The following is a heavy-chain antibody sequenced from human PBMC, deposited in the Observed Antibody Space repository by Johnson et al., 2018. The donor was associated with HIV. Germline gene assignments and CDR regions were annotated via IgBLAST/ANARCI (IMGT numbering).Heavy chain of an antibody. D-gene: IGHD1-7*01. J-gene: IGHJ3*02. Sequence: VQLVESGGGLVQPGGSLRLSCAASGFTFINAWMSWVRQAPGKGLEWVGRIYSKTDGGTTEYAAPVKGRFTISRDASKNTLYLQMNSLKSEDTAVYYCTTDEVGRNYRGKYHIWGQGTMVTVSS. CDR3: TTDEVGRNYRGKYHI. CDR2: IYSKTDGGTT. V-gene: IGHV3-15*01. CDR1: GFTFINAW.